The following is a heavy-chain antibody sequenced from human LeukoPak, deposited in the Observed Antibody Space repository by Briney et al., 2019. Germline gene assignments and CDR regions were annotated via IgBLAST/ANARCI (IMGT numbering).Heavy chain of an antibody. Sequence: GSLRLPCTASGFTFTNYAMNWVRQAPGKGLEWVSTLSTSGASTYYADSVKGRFTISRDNSNNTLYLQMNSLRVEDTAVYYGAKSKSTGLYDSFAYLFDSWGQGTLVTVSS. V-gene: IGHV3-23*01. CDR2: LSTSGAST. J-gene: IGHJ4*02. D-gene: IGHD3-16*01. CDR3: AKSKSTGLYDSFAYLFDS. CDR1: GFTFTNYA.